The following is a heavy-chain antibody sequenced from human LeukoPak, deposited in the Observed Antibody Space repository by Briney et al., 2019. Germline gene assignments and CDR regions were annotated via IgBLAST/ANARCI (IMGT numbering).Heavy chain of an antibody. Sequence: ASVKVSCKASGYTFTSYYMHWVRQAPGQGLEWMGIINPSGGSTSYAQKFQGRVTITADESTSTAYMELSSLRSEDTAVYYCARDIVVVPAANKNAFDIWGQGTLVTVSS. D-gene: IGHD2-2*01. CDR1: GYTFTSYY. J-gene: IGHJ4*02. V-gene: IGHV1-46*01. CDR3: ARDIVVVPAANKNAFDI. CDR2: INPSGGST.